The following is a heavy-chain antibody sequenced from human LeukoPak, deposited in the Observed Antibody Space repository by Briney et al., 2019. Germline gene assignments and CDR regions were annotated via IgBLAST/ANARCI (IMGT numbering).Heavy chain of an antibody. J-gene: IGHJ3*02. CDR1: GYAFTSYY. D-gene: IGHD5-24*01. V-gene: IGHV1-46*01. CDR3: AADSDGYNVGDAFDI. CDR2: INPSGGST. Sequence: ASVKVSCKASGYAFTSYYMHWVRQAPGQGLEWMGIINPSGGSTNYAQKFQERVTITRDMSTSTAYMELSSLRSEDTAVYYCAADSDGYNVGDAFDIWGQGTMVTVSS.